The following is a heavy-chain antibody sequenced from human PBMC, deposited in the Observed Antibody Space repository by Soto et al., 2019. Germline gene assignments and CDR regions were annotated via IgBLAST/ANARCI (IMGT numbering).Heavy chain of an antibody. J-gene: IGHJ3*02. CDR3: ATYPGLAAAGTSPRPSDAFVI. CDR2: INPNSGGA. D-gene: IGHD6-13*01. Sequence: ASVKVSCKASGYTFTGYYMHWVRQAPGQGLEWMGWINPNSGGANYAQKFQGRVTMTRDTSISTAYMELSRLRSDDTAVYYCATYPGLAAAGTSPRPSDAFVIWGQGTMVTVSS. V-gene: IGHV1-2*02. CDR1: GYTFTGYY.